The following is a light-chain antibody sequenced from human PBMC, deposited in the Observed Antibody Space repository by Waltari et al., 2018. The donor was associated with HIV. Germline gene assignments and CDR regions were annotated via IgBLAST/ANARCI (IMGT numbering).Light chain of an antibody. J-gene: IGLJ3*02. CDR3: AAWDDSLNVWV. CDR1: SSNIGRNT. CDR2: RTN. Sequence: QSVLTQPPSASGTPGQRVTISCSGSSSNIGRNTVHWYQQLPGTAPKLLIYRTNLPPAGGPDRVSGSKSGTSASLAISGLQSEDEADYYCAAWDDSLNVWVFGGGTKLTVL. V-gene: IGLV1-44*01.